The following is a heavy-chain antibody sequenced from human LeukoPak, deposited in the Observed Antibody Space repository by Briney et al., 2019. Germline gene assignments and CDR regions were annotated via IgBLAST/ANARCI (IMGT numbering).Heavy chain of an antibody. CDR2: IYYSGST. D-gene: IGHD2-15*01. CDR1: GGSISSYY. J-gene: IGHJ6*02. Sequence: PSETLSLTCTVSGGSISSYYWSWIRQPPGKGLEWIGYIYYSGSTNYNPSLKSRVTISVDTSKNQFSLELSSVTAADTAVYYCARGSPLLYYYGMDVWGQGTTVTVSS. V-gene: IGHV4-59*01. CDR3: ARGSPLLYYYGMDV.